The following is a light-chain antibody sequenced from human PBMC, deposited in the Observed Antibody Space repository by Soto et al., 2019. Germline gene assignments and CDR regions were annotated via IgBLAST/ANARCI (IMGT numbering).Light chain of an antibody. J-gene: IGLJ3*02. CDR1: SSNIGNNY. CDR2: ENN. Sequence: QSALTQPASVSAAPGQKVTISCSGSSSNIGNNYVSWYQQLPGTAPKLLIYENNKRPSGIPDRFSGSKSGTSATLGITGLQTGDEADYYCGTWDSSLSARVFGGGTKLTVL. CDR3: GTWDSSLSARV. V-gene: IGLV1-51*02.